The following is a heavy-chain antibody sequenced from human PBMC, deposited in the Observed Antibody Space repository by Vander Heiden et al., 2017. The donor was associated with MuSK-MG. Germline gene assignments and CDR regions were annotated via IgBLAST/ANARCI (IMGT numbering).Heavy chain of an antibody. CDR2: ISSSSSYI. CDR3: ARDMVGGVGY. Sequence: EVQLVESGGGLVKPGGSLRLSCAASGFTFSSYSMNCVRQAPGKGLEWVSSISSSSSYIYYADSVKGRFTISRDNAKNSLYLQMNSLRAEDTAVYYCARDMVGGVGYWGQGTLVTVSS. J-gene: IGHJ4*02. V-gene: IGHV3-21*01. CDR1: GFTFSSYS. D-gene: IGHD1-26*01.